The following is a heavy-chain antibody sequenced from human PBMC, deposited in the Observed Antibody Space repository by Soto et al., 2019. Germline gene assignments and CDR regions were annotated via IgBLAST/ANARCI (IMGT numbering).Heavy chain of an antibody. CDR1: GYNYDTYW. Sequence: PGESLKISCKGSGYNYDTYWIAWVRQMPGKGLEWMGIIFPRDSDTRYRPSFQGQVTISADRSTTTAYLQWYSLKASDTAMYYCARSYYDSSGYYYDVDHWGQGTLVTVSS. CDR3: ARSYYDSSGYYYDVDH. J-gene: IGHJ4*02. V-gene: IGHV5-51*01. CDR2: IFPRDSDT. D-gene: IGHD3-22*01.